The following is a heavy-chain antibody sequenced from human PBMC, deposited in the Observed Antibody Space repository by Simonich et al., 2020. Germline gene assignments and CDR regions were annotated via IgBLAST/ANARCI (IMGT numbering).Heavy chain of an antibody. CDR1: GGSNSSYY. J-gene: IGHJ4*02. CDR2: IYFSGST. Sequence: QVQLQESGPGLVKPSETLSLPCTVSGGSNSSYYWSWIRHPPGKGLEWIGYIYFSGSTHYNPSLKSRVTISGDTSKNQFSLKLSSVTAADTAVYYCARGGLYFDYWGQGTLVTVSS. V-gene: IGHV4-59*01. D-gene: IGHD2-15*01. CDR3: ARGGLYFDY.